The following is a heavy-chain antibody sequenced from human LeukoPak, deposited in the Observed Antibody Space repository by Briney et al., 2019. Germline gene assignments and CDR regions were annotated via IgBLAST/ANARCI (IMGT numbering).Heavy chain of an antibody. V-gene: IGHV3-48*01. CDR2: ISSSSSTI. J-gene: IGHJ4*02. Sequence: PGGSLRLSCAASGFTFSSYSMNWVRQAPGKGLEWVSYISSSSSTIYYADSVKGRFTISRDNAKNSLYLQMNSLRAEDTAVYYCVTGSYYTNIDYWGQGTLVTVSS. CDR3: VTGSYYTNIDY. CDR1: GFTFSSYS. D-gene: IGHD3-10*01.